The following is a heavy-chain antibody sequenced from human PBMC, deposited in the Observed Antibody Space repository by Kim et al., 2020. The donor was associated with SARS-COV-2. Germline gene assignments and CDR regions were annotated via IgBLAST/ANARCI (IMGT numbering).Heavy chain of an antibody. D-gene: IGHD2-2*01. J-gene: IGHJ4*02. Sequence: GGSLRLSCAASGFTFSNYSMSWVRQAPGKGLEWVSVISESGSNTYYADSVKGRFTISRDNSKNTLYLQMNSLRVEDTAVYYCAKVDCSSTTCHKYFDNWGQGTLVTVSS. CDR2: ISESGSNT. CDR3: AKVDCSSTTCHKYFDN. V-gene: IGHV3-23*01. CDR1: GFTFSNYS.